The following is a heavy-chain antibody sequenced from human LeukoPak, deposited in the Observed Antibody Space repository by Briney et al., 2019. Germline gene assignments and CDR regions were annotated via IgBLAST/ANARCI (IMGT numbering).Heavy chain of an antibody. V-gene: IGHV3-74*01. CDR3: ARAGIDYGDYWTRFDY. Sequence: GGSLRLSCAASGFTFSSYWMHWVRQAPGKGLVWVSRINSDGSSTTYADSVKGRFTISRDNAKNTLYLQMNSLRVEDTAVYYCARAGIDYGDYWTRFDYWGQGTLVTLSS. J-gene: IGHJ4*02. D-gene: IGHD4-17*01. CDR2: INSDGSST. CDR1: GFTFSSYW.